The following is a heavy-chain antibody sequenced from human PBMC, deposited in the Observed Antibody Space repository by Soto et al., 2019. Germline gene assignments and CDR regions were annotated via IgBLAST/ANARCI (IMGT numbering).Heavy chain of an antibody. J-gene: IGHJ5*02. CDR3: ARDVITMVRGVIMNGWFDP. Sequence: PSETLSLTCSVSGDSINSGGYYWNWIRQHPGKGLEWIGYIYYSGSPYYNPSLKSRVTISVDTSKNQFSLKLNSVTAADTAVYYCARDVITMVRGVIMNGWFDPWGQGTLVTVSS. CDR2: IYYSGSP. CDR1: GDSINSGGYY. D-gene: IGHD3-10*01. V-gene: IGHV4-31*03.